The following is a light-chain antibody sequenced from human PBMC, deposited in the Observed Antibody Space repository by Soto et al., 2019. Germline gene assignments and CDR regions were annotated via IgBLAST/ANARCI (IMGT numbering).Light chain of an antibody. CDR2: DAS. CDR3: QQRRHLWT. CDR1: QSVDSY. Sequence: EIVLTQSPATLSLSPGERATLSCRASQSVDSYLAWYQQKPGQAPRLLIYDASNRATGIPVRFSGSGSGTDFTLTINSLESEDSAVYYCQQRRHLWTFGQGTKVEIK. V-gene: IGKV3-11*01. J-gene: IGKJ1*01.